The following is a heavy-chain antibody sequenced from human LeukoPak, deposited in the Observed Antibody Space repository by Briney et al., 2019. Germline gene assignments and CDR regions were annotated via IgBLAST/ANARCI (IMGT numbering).Heavy chain of an antibody. J-gene: IGHJ3*02. D-gene: IGHD1-26*01. CDR1: GGTFSSYA. CDR2: IIPIFGTA. V-gene: IGHV1-69*05. CDR3: ATAEIYSGGPWAFDI. Sequence: ASVKVSCKASGGTFSSYAISWVRQAPGQGLEWMGGIIPIFGTANYAQKLQGRVTMTTDTSTSTAYMELRSLRSDDTAVYYCATAEIYSGGPWAFDIWGQGTMVTVSS.